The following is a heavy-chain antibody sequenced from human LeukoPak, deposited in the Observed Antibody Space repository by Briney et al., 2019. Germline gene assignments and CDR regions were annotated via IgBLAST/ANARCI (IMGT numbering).Heavy chain of an antibody. Sequence: GASVKVSCKASGYTFTSYDINWVRQATGQGLEWMGWMNPNSGNTGYAQKFQGRVTMTRNTSINTAYMELSSLRSEDTAVYYCARGRKRLWFGEFLRRINWFDPWGQGTLVTVSS. CDR2: MNPNSGNT. V-gene: IGHV1-8*02. CDR3: ARGRKRLWFGEFLRRINWFDP. CDR1: GYTFTSYD. J-gene: IGHJ5*02. D-gene: IGHD3-10*01.